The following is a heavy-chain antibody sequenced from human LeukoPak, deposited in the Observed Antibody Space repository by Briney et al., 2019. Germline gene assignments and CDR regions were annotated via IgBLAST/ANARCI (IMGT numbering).Heavy chain of an antibody. Sequence: PGGSLRLSCAASGFTFNNYVMSWVRQAPGKGPEWVSAISTGGEKTFYANSVKGRFTISRDNSENTLYLQMNSLRAEDTAVYYCARDRVGSIVFDNWGQGTLVTVSS. D-gene: IGHD2-15*01. V-gene: IGHV3-23*01. CDR2: ISTGGEKT. J-gene: IGHJ4*02. CDR1: GFTFNNYV. CDR3: ARDRVGSIVFDN.